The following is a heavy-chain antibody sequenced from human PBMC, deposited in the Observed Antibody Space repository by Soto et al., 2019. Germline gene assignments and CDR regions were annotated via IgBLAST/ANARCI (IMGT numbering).Heavy chain of an antibody. Sequence: PSETLSLTCTVSGGSISSGGYYWSWIRQHPGKGLEWIGYIYYSGSTYYKPSLKSRLTISVDTSKNQFSLRLSSVTAADTAVYYCARSVAVPGAHIDYWGQGTQVTVSS. CDR3: ARSVAVPGAHIDY. CDR2: IYYSGST. J-gene: IGHJ4*02. D-gene: IGHD6-19*01. V-gene: IGHV4-31*03. CDR1: GGSISSGGYY.